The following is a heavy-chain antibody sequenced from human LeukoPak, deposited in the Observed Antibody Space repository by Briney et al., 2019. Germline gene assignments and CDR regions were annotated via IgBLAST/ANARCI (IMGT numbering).Heavy chain of an antibody. D-gene: IGHD4-4*01. J-gene: IGHJ6*01. V-gene: IGHV3-11*01. Sequence: PGGSLRLSCAASGFTFSDYYMSWIRQAPGKGLEWVSYISSSGSTIYYADSVKGRFTISRDNAKNSLYLQMNSLRAEDTAVYYCARDDYSNYYYYYGMDVWGKGPRSPSPQ. CDR3: ARDDYSNYYYYYGMDV. CDR2: ISSSGSTI. CDR1: GFTFSDYY.